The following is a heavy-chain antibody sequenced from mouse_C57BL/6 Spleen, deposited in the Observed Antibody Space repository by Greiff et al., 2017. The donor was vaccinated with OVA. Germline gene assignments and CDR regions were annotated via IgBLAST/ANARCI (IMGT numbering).Heavy chain of an antibody. V-gene: IGHV5-6*01. CDR2: ISSGGSYT. J-gene: IGHJ2*01. Sequence: EVKVVESGGDLVKPGGSLKLSCAASGFTFRSYGMSWVRQTPDKRLEWVATISSGGSYTYYPDSVKGRFTISRDNAKNTLYLQMSSLKSEDTAMYDCASYFSNYDIDYWGQGTTLTVSS. CDR1: GFTFRSYG. CDR3: ASYFSNYDIDY. D-gene: IGHD2-5*01.